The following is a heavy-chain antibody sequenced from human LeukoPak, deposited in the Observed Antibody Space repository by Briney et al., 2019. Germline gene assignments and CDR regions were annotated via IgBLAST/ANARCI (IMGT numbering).Heavy chain of an antibody. Sequence: SETLSLTCADYGGSFSGYYWSWLRQPPGKGLEWIGSIYYSGSTYYNPSLKSRVTISVDTSKNQFSLKLSSVTAADTAVYYCARAATMVRGYYYYMDVWGKGTTVTVSS. D-gene: IGHD3-10*01. J-gene: IGHJ6*03. CDR3: ARAATMVRGYYYYMDV. CDR1: GGSFSGYY. CDR2: IYYSGST. V-gene: IGHV4-34*01.